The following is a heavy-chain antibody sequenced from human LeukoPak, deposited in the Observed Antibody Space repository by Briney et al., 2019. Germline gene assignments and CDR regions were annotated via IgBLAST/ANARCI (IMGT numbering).Heavy chain of an antibody. CDR1: GFTFSSYA. J-gene: IGHJ4*02. Sequence: GGSLRLSCAASGFTFSSYAMSWVRQAPGKGLEWVSAISGSGGSTYYADSVKGRFTISRDNSKNTLYLQMNGLRAEDTAVYYCARVQYSYGMTYYFDYWGQGTLVTVSS. CDR3: ARVQYSYGMTYYFDY. V-gene: IGHV3-23*01. CDR2: ISGSGGST. D-gene: IGHD5-18*01.